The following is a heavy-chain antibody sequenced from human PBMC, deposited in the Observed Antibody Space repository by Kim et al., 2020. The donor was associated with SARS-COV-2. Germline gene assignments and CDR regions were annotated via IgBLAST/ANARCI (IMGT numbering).Heavy chain of an antibody. Sequence: SVKVSCKASGGTFSSYAISWVRQAPGQGLEWMGGIIPIFGTANYAQKFQGRVTITADESTSTAYMELSSLRSEDTAVYYCARDIVYCTNGVCFGAYYYYGMDVWGQGTTVTVSS. CDR1: GGTFSSYA. CDR3: ARDIVYCTNGVCFGAYYYYGMDV. D-gene: IGHD2-8*01. V-gene: IGHV1-69*13. J-gene: IGHJ6*02. CDR2: IIPIFGTA.